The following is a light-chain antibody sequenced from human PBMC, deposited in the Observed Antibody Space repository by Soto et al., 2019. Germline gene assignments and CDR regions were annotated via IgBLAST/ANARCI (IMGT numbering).Light chain of an antibody. CDR1: QSLGGNL. CDR3: RQYGRSLGFA. J-gene: IGKJ4*01. V-gene: IGKV3-20*01. CDR2: GAS. Sequence: EIVLTQSPGTLSLSPGERATLSCRASQSLGGNLLAWYQEKPGQAPRLLIYGASSRASGIPDRFRGSGSGTDFTLTISRLEPEDFAVYYCRQYGRSLGFAVGGGTKVDIK.